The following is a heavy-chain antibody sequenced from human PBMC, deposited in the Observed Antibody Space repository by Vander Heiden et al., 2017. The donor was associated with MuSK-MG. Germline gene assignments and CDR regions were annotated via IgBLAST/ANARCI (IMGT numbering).Heavy chain of an antibody. D-gene: IGHD3-10*01. CDR1: DTSFSAYY. CDR2: INSGGST. V-gene: IGHV4-34*01. Sequence: AYLEQWGAGLLKPSETLSLTCAVYDTSFSAYYWSWIRQSPGKGLEWIGEINSGGSTNYNPSRKSRLTISVDTSKNQFSVRLKSVIAEDTAVYYCARGRRGTIVRGVILGGWCEPWGRGTQGKVSS. J-gene: IGHJ5*02. CDR3: ARGRRGTIVRGVILGGWCEP.